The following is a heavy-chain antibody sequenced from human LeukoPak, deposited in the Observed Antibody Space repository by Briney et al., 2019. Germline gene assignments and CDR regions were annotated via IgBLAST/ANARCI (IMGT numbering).Heavy chain of an antibody. CDR2: ISAYNGNA. CDR1: GYTFTGYY. J-gene: IGHJ3*02. V-gene: IGHV1-18*04. CDR3: ARVNVGYHPPFDI. Sequence: ASVKVSCKASGYTFTGYYMHWVRQAPGQGLEWMGWISAYNGNANYAQKLQGRVTMTTDTSTSTAYMELRSLRSDDTAVYYCARVNVGYHPPFDIWGQGTMVTVSS. D-gene: IGHD5-12*01.